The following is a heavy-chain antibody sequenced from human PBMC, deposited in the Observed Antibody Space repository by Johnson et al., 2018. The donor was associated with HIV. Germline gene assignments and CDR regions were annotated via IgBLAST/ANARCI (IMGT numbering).Heavy chain of an antibody. D-gene: IGHD6-6*01. V-gene: IGHV3-30*04. CDR2: VSYDGTNE. CDR3: ARASVSSPRYSSSSDDAFDI. J-gene: IGHJ3*02. CDR1: AFTFSSYT. Sequence: QVQLVESGGGVVQPGRSLRLSCAASAFTFSSYTMYWVRQAPGNGLACVAFVSYDGTNEFYADSVKGRFTVSRDSSKNTLFLQMNSLRAEDTAVHYCARASVSSPRYSSSSDDAFDIWGQGTMVTVSS.